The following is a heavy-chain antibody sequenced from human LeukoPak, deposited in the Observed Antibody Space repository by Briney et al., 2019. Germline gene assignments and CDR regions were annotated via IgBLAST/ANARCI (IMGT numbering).Heavy chain of an antibody. V-gene: IGHV1-69*04. Sequence: SVKVSCKASGGTFSSYAISWVRQAPGQGLEWMGRIISILGIANYAQKFQGRVTITADKSTSTAYMELSSLRSEDTAVYYCARGQVSTIWGQGTMVTVSS. J-gene: IGHJ3*02. CDR1: GGTFSSYA. CDR2: IISILGIA. CDR3: ARGQVSTI.